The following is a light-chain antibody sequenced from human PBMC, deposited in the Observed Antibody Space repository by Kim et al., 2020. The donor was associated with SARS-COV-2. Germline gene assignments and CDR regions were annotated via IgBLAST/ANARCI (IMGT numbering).Light chain of an antibody. CDR1: QNINTD. CDR2: GAT. V-gene: IGKV3-15*01. J-gene: IGKJ5*01. Sequence: VSPGERVTLSCRASQNINTDLAWYQQKPAQPPGLLIYGATTRAAGVPARFTGGGSGTDFTLTISSLQSGDSAIYYCQQYNNWLITFGQGTRLEIK. CDR3: QQYNNWLIT.